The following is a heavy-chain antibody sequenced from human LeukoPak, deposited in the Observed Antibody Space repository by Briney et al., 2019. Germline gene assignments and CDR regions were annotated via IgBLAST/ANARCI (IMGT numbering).Heavy chain of an antibody. CDR2: ISGSGGGT. CDR1: GFTFSSYA. Sequence: QAGGSLRLSCAASGFTFSSYAMSWVRQAPGKGLEWVSSISGSGGGTYYPDSVKGRFTISRDNSKNTLFLQMDSLGVEDTAVYYCAKDSGPYSYFDYLGQGTLVTVSP. D-gene: IGHD1-26*01. V-gene: IGHV3-23*01. CDR3: AKDSGPYSYFDY. J-gene: IGHJ4*02.